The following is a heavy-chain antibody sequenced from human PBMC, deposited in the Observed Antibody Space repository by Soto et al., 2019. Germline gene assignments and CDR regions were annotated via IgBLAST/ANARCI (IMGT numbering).Heavy chain of an antibody. D-gene: IGHD4-17*01. CDR1: GYTFTSYG. Sequence: GASVKVSCKASGYTFTSYGISWVRQAPGQGLEWMGWISAYNGNTNYAQKLQGRVTMTTDTSTSTAYMELRSLRSDDTAVYYCARDGQNGDYGYYYYGMDVRGQGTTVTVSS. V-gene: IGHV1-18*01. CDR2: ISAYNGNT. J-gene: IGHJ6*02. CDR3: ARDGQNGDYGYYYYGMDV.